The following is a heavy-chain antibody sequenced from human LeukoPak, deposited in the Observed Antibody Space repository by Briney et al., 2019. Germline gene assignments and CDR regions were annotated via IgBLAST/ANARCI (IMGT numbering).Heavy chain of an antibody. V-gene: IGHV3-11*01. Sequence: PGGSLRLSCAASGFTFSDYYMSWIRQAPGKGLEWVSYISSSGSTIYYADSVKGRFNISRDNAKNSLYLQMNSLRAEDTAVYYCASSTTGGYSYGHFDYWGQGTLVTVSS. CDR2: ISSSGSTI. CDR3: ASSTTGGYSYGHFDY. D-gene: IGHD5-18*01. CDR1: GFTFSDYY. J-gene: IGHJ4*02.